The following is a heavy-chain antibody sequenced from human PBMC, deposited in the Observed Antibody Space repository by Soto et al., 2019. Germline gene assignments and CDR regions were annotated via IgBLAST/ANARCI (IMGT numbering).Heavy chain of an antibody. D-gene: IGHD6-19*01. Sequence: QVQLQESGPGLVKPSETLSLTCTVSGGSVSSGSYYWSWIRQPPGKGLEWIGYIYYSGSTNYNPPLKSRVTISXXTXKXXFSLKLSSVTAADTAVYYCARDSPKYSSGWYYFDYWGQGTLVTVSS. CDR1: GGSVSSGSYY. V-gene: IGHV4-61*01. J-gene: IGHJ4*02. CDR2: IYYSGST. CDR3: ARDSPKYSSGWYYFDY.